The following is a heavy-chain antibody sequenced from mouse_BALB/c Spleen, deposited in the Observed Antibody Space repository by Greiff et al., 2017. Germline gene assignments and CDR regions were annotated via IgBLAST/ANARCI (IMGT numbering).Heavy chain of an antibody. Sequence: VQLQQSGPELVKPGASVKISCKASGYAFSSSWMNWVKQRPGQGLEWIGRIYPGDGDTNYNGKFKGKATLTADKSSSTAYMQLSSLTSVDSAVYFCASFYGSSPLYAMDYWGQGTSVTVSS. CDR2: IYPGDGDT. CDR3: ASFYGSSPLYAMDY. V-gene: IGHV1-82*01. J-gene: IGHJ4*01. CDR1: GYAFSSSW. D-gene: IGHD1-1*01.